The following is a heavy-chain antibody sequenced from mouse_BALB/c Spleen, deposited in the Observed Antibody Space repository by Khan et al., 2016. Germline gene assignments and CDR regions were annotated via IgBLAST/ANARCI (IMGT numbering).Heavy chain of an antibody. V-gene: IGHV10-1*02. J-gene: IGHJ3*01. CDR3: VIGIISGYYGFPWFAY. Sequence: EVQLVESGGGLVQPKGSLKLSCAASGFTFNTYALNWVRQAPGKGLEWVARIRSKSYNYATYYADSVKDRFTISRDDSQSMLYLQKNNWKTVDTAMYYCVIGIISGYYGFPWFAYWGQGTLVTVSA. CDR1: GFTFNTYA. CDR2: IRSKSYNYAT. D-gene: IGHD1-1*01.